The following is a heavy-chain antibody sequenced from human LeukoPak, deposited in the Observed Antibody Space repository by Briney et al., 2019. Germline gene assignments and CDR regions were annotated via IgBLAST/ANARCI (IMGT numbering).Heavy chain of an antibody. J-gene: IGHJ5*02. V-gene: IGHV3-23*01. CDR1: VFPLSSYD. Sequence: GGSLRLFCAASVFPLSSYDMLCVRHSPGKGLEGVSANCYSVGSTYYGDSVKGRFTISRDNSKNTLYLQMNSLRAEDTAVYYCAKDNQIVVVVAATLWFDPWGQGTLVTVSS. CDR3: AKDNQIVVVVAATLWFDP. D-gene: IGHD2-15*01. CDR2: NCYSVGST.